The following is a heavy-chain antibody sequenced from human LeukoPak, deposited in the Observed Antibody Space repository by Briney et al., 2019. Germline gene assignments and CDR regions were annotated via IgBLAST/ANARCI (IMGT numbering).Heavy chain of an antibody. V-gene: IGHV3-49*03. D-gene: IGHD4-23*01. CDR3: TRVESHDYGGNSPFDY. Sequence: GGSLRLSCTASGFTFGDYAMSWFRQAPGKGLEWVGFIRSKAYGGTTEYAASVKGRFTISRDDSKSIAYLHMNSLKTEDTAVYYCTRVESHDYGGNSPFDYWGQGTLVTVSS. CDR1: GFTFGDYA. CDR2: IRSKAYGGTT. J-gene: IGHJ4*02.